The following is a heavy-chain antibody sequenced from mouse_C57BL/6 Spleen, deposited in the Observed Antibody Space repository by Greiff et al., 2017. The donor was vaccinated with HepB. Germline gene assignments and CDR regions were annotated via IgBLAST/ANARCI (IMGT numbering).Heavy chain of an antibody. D-gene: IGHD1-1*01. V-gene: IGHV1-53*01. J-gene: IGHJ2*01. Sequence: QVQLKESGTELVKPGASVKLSCKASGYTFTSYWMHWVKQRPGQGLEWIGNINPSNGGTNYNEKFKSKATLTVDKSSSTAYMQLSSLTSEDSAVYYCARWGTTVVAPPYWGQGTTLTVSS. CDR2: INPSNGGT. CDR3: ARWGTTVVAPPY. CDR1: GYTFTSYW.